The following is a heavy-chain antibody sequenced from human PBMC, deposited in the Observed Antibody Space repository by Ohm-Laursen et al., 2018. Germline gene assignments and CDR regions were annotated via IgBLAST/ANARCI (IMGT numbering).Heavy chain of an antibody. Sequence: SLRLSCAASGFTFDDYAMHWVRQAPGKGLEWVSGISWTSGSIGYADSVKGRFTISRDNAKNTLYLQMNSPRAEDTALYYCAKDGRSGALGYYYGMDVWGQGTTVTVSS. D-gene: IGHD1-26*01. CDR3: AKDGRSGALGYYYGMDV. J-gene: IGHJ6*02. CDR2: ISWTSGSI. V-gene: IGHV3-9*01. CDR1: GFTFDDYA.